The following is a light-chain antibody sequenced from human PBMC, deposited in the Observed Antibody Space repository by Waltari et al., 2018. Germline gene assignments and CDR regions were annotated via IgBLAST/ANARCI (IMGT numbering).Light chain of an antibody. J-gene: IGLJ3*02. CDR3: AAWDDSLNGWV. V-gene: IGLV1-44*01. CDR2: GIN. CDR1: SSNIGSNT. Sequence: QSVLTQPPSASGTPGQRVTISCSGRSSNIGSNTVNWYQQLPGTAPKLLIYGINQRPSGVPDRFSGSKSGTSASLAISGLQSEDESDYYCAAWDDSLNGWVFGGGTKLTVL.